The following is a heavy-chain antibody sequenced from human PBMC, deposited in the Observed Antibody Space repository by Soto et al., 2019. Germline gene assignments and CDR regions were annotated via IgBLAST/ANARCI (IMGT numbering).Heavy chain of an antibody. J-gene: IGHJ3*02. V-gene: IGHV4-39*01. CDR1: GGSISSSSYY. CDR2: IYYSGST. D-gene: IGHD3-10*01. Sequence: SETLSLTCTVSGGSISSSSYYWGWIRQPPGKGLEWIGSIYYSGSTYYNPSLKSRVTISVDTSKNQFSLKLSSVTAADTVVYYCARRDGSSGSNYDAFDIWGQGTMVTVSS. CDR3: ARRDGSSGSNYDAFDI.